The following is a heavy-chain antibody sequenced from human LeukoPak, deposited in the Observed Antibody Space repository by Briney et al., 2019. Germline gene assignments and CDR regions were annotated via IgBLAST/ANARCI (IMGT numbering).Heavy chain of an antibody. CDR1: GYSFTSYW. J-gene: IGHJ5*02. D-gene: IGHD6-19*01. CDR2: ISSGGGT. V-gene: IGHV3-23*01. CDR3: ANLNPDIVVAVDP. Sequence: GESLKISCKGSGYSFTSYWIGWVRQAPGKGLEWVSAISSGGGTYYADSVKGRFTISRDNSKNTLYLQMNSLRAEDTAVYYCANLNPDIVVAVDPWGQGTLVTVSS.